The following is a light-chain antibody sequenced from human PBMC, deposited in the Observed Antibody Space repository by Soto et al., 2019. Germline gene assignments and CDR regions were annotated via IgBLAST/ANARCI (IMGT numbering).Light chain of an antibody. Sequence: EIVLTQSPATLSLSPGERATLSCRASQTVSSSLAWYQQKPGQAPRRLVYEVSNRATGIPARFSGSGSGADFTLTISSLEPGDFALYYCQQHSNWPLTFGGGTKV. V-gene: IGKV3-11*01. J-gene: IGKJ4*01. CDR1: QTVSSS. CDR3: QQHSNWPLT. CDR2: EVS.